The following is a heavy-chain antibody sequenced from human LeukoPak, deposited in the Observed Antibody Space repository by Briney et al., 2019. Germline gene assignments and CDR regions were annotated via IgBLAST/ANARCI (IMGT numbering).Heavy chain of an antibody. CDR1: GGSFSGYY. CDR2: INHSGST. J-gene: IGHJ4*02. D-gene: IGHD5-12*01. Sequence: SETLSLTCAVYGGSFSGYYWSWIRQPPGKGLEWIGEINHSGSTNYNPSLKSRVTISVDTSKNQYSLKLSSVTAADTAVYYCARAPWLRYTFDYWGQGTLVTVSS. CDR3: ARAPWLRYTFDY. V-gene: IGHV4-34*01.